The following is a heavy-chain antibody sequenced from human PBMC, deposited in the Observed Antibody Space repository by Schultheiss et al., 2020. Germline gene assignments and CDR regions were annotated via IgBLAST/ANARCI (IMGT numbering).Heavy chain of an antibody. Sequence: SETLSLTCTVSGGSISSYYWSWIRQPPGKGLEWIGYIYYSGTTNYNPSLKSRVTMSVDTSKNQFSLKLSSVTAADTAVYYCARATRHYYDSSGYPNYGMDVWGQGTTVTVSS. CDR3: ARATRHYYDSSGYPNYGMDV. CDR1: GGSISSYY. CDR2: IYYSGTT. V-gene: IGHV4-59*01. J-gene: IGHJ6*02. D-gene: IGHD3-22*01.